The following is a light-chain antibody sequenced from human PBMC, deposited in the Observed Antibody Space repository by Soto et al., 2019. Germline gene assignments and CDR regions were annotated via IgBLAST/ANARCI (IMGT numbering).Light chain of an antibody. J-gene: IGKJ1*01. Sequence: EMVLTQSPGTLSFSPGERATLSCRASQSVSSSVLAWYQQKPGQAPRLLIYDASNRATGIPDRFSGSGSGTDFTLTISRLEPEDFAVYYCQQYVTSPWAFGQGTKVAIE. CDR3: QQYVTSPWA. CDR1: QSVSSSV. CDR2: DAS. V-gene: IGKV3-20*01.